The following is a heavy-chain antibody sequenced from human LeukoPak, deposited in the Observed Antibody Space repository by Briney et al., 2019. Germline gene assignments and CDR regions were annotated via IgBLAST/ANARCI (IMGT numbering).Heavy chain of an antibody. CDR3: ARTLVGYFDY. D-gene: IGHD2-2*01. J-gene: IGHJ4*02. CDR2: IYYSGGT. CDR1: GGSISSYY. Sequence: PSETLSLTCTVSGGSISSYYWSWIRQPPGKGLEWIGYIYYSGGTNYNPSLKSRVTISVDTSKNQFSLKLSSVTAADTAVYYCARTLVGYFDYWGQGTLVTVSS. V-gene: IGHV4-59*01.